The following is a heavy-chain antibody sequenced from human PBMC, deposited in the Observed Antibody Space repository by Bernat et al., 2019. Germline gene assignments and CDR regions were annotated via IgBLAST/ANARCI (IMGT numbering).Heavy chain of an antibody. Sequence: QVQLVQSGAEVKKPGASVKVSCKASGYTFTSYGISWVRQAPGQGLEWMGWISAYNGNTNYAQKLQGRVTMTTDTSTSTAYMELRSLRSDDTAVYYCAREVEIVVVTAPRGDYYGMDVWGQGTMVTVSS. D-gene: IGHD2-2*01. CDR1: GYTFTSYG. CDR2: ISAYNGNT. J-gene: IGHJ6*02. V-gene: IGHV1-18*01. CDR3: AREVEIVVVTAPRGDYYGMDV.